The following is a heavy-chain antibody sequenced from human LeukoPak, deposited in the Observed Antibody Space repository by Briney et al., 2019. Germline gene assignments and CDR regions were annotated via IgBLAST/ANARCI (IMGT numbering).Heavy chain of an antibody. D-gene: IGHD2-2*01. Sequence: GRSLRLSCAASGFTFSSYGMHWVRQAPGKGLEWVAVISYDGSNKYYADSVKGRFTISRDNSKNTLYLQMNSLRAEDTAVYYCAGEHCSSTSCYGWFDPWGQGTLVTVSS. CDR3: AGEHCSSTSCYGWFDP. CDR1: GFTFSSYG. J-gene: IGHJ5*02. V-gene: IGHV3-30*03. CDR2: ISYDGSNK.